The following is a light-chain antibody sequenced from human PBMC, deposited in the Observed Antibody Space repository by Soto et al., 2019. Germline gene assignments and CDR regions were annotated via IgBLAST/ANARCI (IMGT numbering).Light chain of an antibody. Sequence: IQMTQFPSSLSASVGDRVTITCRAGQTVNRYLNWYQQKPGRAPNLLLYAVSNLQSGVPSRFSGSGYGTEFTLTISDLQPEDFATYYCQQSYSTPFTFGPGTKVEIK. CDR2: AVS. V-gene: IGKV1-39*01. CDR3: QQSYSTPFT. J-gene: IGKJ3*01. CDR1: QTVNRY.